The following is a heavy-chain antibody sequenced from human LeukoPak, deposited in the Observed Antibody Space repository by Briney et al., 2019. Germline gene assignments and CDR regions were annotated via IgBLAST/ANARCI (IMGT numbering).Heavy chain of an antibody. V-gene: IGHV2-70*01. CDR2: IHWDHDK. J-gene: IGHJ6*01. D-gene: IGHD2-2*01. CDR3: ARTSCYGNYYYYGMDV. Sequence: SGPALVKPTQTLTLTCTFSGFSLRSSGMCVSWIRQPPGKALEWLALIHWDHDKYYSTSLKTRLTISKDTSKNQVVPTMTNMDPVDTATYYCARTSCYGNYYYYGMDVWGQGTTVIVSS. CDR1: GFSLRSSGMC.